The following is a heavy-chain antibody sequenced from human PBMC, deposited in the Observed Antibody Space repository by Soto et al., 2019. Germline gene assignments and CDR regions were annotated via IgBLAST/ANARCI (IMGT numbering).Heavy chain of an antibody. Sequence: PGGSLRLSCAASGFTFSSYAMHWVRQAPGKGLEWVAVISYDGSNKYYADSVKGRFTISRDNSKNTLYLQMNSLRAEDTAVYYCARDIVRITIFGVVIIPVSAGDYYYGMDVWGQGTTVTVSS. D-gene: IGHD3-3*01. CDR3: ARDIVRITIFGVVIIPVSAGDYYYGMDV. J-gene: IGHJ6*02. CDR1: GFTFSSYA. V-gene: IGHV3-30-3*01. CDR2: ISYDGSNK.